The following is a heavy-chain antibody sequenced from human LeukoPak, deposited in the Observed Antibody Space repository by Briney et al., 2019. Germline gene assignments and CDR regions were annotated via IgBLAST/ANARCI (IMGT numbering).Heavy chain of an antibody. D-gene: IGHD6-6*01. V-gene: IGHV4-31*03. J-gene: IGHJ5*02. Sequence: SETLSLTCTVSGGAISSDNYYWTWIRQHPEEGPEWIGYIHYSGITYYNPSLQSRVTISVDTSQNHFSLRLTSVTAADTAVYYCARYTSLSSNWFDPWGQGTLVTVSS. CDR3: ARYTSLSSNWFDP. CDR2: IHYSGIT. CDR1: GGAISSDNYY.